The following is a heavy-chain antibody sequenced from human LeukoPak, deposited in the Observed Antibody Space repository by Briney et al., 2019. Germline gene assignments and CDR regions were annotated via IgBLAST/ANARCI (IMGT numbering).Heavy chain of an antibody. J-gene: IGHJ4*02. Sequence: PSETLSLTCAVSGYCISSGYYWGWIRQPPRKGLEWIGSIYHSGSTYYNPSLKSRVTISVDTSKNQFSLKLSSVTAADTAVYYCARPGYCSSTSCPYAYWGQGTLVTVSS. CDR3: ARPGYCSSTSCPYAY. D-gene: IGHD2-2*01. V-gene: IGHV4-38-2*01. CDR1: GYCISSGYY. CDR2: IYHSGST.